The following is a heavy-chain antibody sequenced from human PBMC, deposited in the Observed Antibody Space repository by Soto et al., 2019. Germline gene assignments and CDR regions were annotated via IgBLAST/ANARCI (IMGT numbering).Heavy chain of an antibody. V-gene: IGHV3-23*01. D-gene: IGHD3-16*02. J-gene: IGHJ4*02. CDR2: ISGSGGST. CDR3: AKGGRLGELSNDY. CDR1: GFTFSSYA. Sequence: EVQLLESGGGLVQPGGSLRLSCAASGFTFSSYAMSWVRQAPGKGLEWVSAISGSGGSTYYADSVKGRFTISRDNSKNTLYLQMNSLRAEDTGVYYCAKGGRLGELSNDYWGQGTLVTVSS.